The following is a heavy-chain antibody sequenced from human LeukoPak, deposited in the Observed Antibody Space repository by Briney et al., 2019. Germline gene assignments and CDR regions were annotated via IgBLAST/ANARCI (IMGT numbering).Heavy chain of an antibody. CDR3: AREVDTSSMDV. J-gene: IGHJ6*03. D-gene: IGHD5-18*01. CDR2: IYYSGST. CDR1: GYSISSGYY. Sequence: PSETLSLTCTVSGYSISSGYYWGWIRQPPGKGLEWIGSIYYSGSTYYNPSLKSRVTISVDTSKNQFSLKLSSVTAADTAVYYCAREVDTSSMDVWAKGPRSPSP. V-gene: IGHV4-38-2*02.